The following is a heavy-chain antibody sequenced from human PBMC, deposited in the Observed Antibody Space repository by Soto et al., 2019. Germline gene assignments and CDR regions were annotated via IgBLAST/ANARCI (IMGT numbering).Heavy chain of an antibody. D-gene: IGHD3-10*01. V-gene: IGHV3-30-3*01. Sequence: GGSLRLSCAASGLSFSSSAMHWVRQAPGKGLEWVAMISHDGSHEYYGDSVKGRFSVSRDNSHNILHLQMNSLRIEDTAVYFCARNTDHRLVRGWLDPWGQGTLVTVSS. CDR2: ISHDGSHE. CDR3: ARNTDHRLVRGWLDP. CDR1: GLSFSSSA. J-gene: IGHJ5*02.